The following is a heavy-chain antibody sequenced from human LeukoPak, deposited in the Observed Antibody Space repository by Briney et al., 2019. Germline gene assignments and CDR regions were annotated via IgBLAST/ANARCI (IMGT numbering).Heavy chain of an antibody. V-gene: IGHV3-23*01. J-gene: IGHJ6*04. CDR1: GFTFTTYG. Sequence: GGSLRLSCSASGFTFTTYGMNWVRQAPGKGLEWVSGIGGSGIRTYYADSVKGRFTISRDNSRNTLYLQMNSLRAEDTAVYYCAELGITMIGGVWGKGTTVTISS. D-gene: IGHD3-10*02. CDR2: IGGSGIRT. CDR3: AELGITMIGGV.